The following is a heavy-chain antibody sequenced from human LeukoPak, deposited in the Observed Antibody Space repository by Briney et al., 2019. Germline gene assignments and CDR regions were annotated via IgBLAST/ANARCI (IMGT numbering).Heavy chain of an antibody. CDR1: RFTFNMYA. D-gene: IGHD3-3*01. J-gene: IGHJ4*02. CDR3: AKGGQNYDFWRFNY. V-gene: IGHV3-23*01. Sequence: GGSLRLSCAASRFTFNMYAMSWVRQAPGRGLEWVSSISGSGGGTFYRNSVRDRFIISRDNSRNTLFLEMRALRAEDTAMYYCAKGGQNYDFWRFNYWGRGTLVTVSS. CDR2: ISGSGGGT.